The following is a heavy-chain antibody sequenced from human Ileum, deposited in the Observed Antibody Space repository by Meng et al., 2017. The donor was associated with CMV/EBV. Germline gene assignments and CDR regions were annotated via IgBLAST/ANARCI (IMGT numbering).Heavy chain of an antibody. Sequence: GGSLRLSCAASGFTFSNYGMNWVRQGPGRGLERVAFIRYDGSDKYSADSVKGRFTISRDNSKNTLYLQMNSLRAEDTAVYYCAKDKGSWDALDIWGQGTMVTVSS. V-gene: IGHV3-30*02. J-gene: IGHJ3*02. CDR2: IRYDGSDK. D-gene: IGHD3-10*01. CDR3: AKDKGSWDALDI. CDR1: GFTFSNYG.